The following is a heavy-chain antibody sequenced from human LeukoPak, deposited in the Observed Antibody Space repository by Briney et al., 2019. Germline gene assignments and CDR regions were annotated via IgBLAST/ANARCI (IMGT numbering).Heavy chain of an antibody. CDR1: GFTFSNYA. CDR3: AKCTTWNTHYPIDY. V-gene: IGHV3-23*01. Sequence: PGGSLRLSCAASGFTFSNYAMSWVRQAPGVGLEWVSGISDSGVGTYYADSVKGRFTISRDNSKNTLYLQMSSLRAEDTAVYYRAKCTTWNTHYPIDYWGQGTLVSVSS. CDR2: ISDSGVGT. J-gene: IGHJ4*02. D-gene: IGHD4-17*01.